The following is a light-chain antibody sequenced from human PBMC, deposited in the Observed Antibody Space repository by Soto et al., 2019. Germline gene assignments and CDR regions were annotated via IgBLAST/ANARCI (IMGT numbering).Light chain of an antibody. CDR1: SGSIASNY. J-gene: IGLJ2*01. CDR3: QSYDSSTQV. CDR2: EDN. V-gene: IGLV6-57*01. Sequence: NFMLTQPHSGSASQGKTVTISCTRSSGSIASNYVQWYQQRTGSSPTTVIYEDNQRPSGVPDRFSGSIDSSSNSASLTISGLNTEDEADYYCQSYDSSTQVLGGGTKLTVL.